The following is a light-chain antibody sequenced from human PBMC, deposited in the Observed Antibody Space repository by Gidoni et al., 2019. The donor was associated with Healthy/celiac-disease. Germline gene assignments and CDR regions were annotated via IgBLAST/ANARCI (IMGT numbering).Light chain of an antibody. CDR1: QRVSSY. CDR2: DAS. CDR3: QQRSNWPLT. Sequence: EIVLTQSPATLSLSPGERATISCRASQRVSSYLAWYQQKPGQAPRLLIYDASNRATGIPARFSGSGSGTDFTLTISSLEAEYFAVYYCQQRSNWPLTFGGGTKVEIK. V-gene: IGKV3-11*01. J-gene: IGKJ4*01.